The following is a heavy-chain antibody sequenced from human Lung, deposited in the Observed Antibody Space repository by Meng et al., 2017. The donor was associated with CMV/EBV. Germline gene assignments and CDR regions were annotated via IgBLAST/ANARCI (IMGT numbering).Heavy chain of an antibody. V-gene: IGHV4-30-4*02. CDR1: GGSISSGDYY. CDR3: ARARGHYDFWGGYLNWFDP. CDR2: IYYSGST. Sequence: SXTXSLXCTVSGGSISSGDYYWSWIRQPPGKGLEWIGYIYYSGSTYYNPSLKSRVTISVDTSKNQFSLKLSSVTAADTAVYYCARARGHYDFWGGYLNWFDPWXQGTLVTVSS. D-gene: IGHD3-3*01. J-gene: IGHJ5*02.